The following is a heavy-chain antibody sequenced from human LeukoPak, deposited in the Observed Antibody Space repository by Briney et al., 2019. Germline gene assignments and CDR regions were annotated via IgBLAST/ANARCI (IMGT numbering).Heavy chain of an antibody. CDR1: GGSFSDYF. CDR2: VNHRGTT. J-gene: IGHJ5*02. CDR3: ARIHLWPENWFDA. Sequence: SETLSLTCAVNGGSFSDYFWGWFRQPPGKGLEWIGEVNHRGTTSSNPSLKSRVAISVDASKNQFSLKLSSVTVADTAIYYCARIHLWPENWFDAWGQGGLVTVSS. D-gene: IGHD3-10*01. V-gene: IGHV4-34*01.